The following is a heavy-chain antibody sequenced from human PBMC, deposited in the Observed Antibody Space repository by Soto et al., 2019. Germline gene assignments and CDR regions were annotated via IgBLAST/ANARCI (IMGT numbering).Heavy chain of an antibody. CDR2: IYYSGST. CDR3: ARGRLGVVVAADPYWFDP. Sequence: QVQLQESGPGLVKPSQTLSLTCTVSGGSISSGGYYWSWIRQHPGKGLEWIGYIYYSGSTYYNPSLKSRVTISVDTYKNPFSLQLRSVTAADTAVDSCARGRLGVVVAADPYWFDPWGQGTLVTVCS. J-gene: IGHJ5*02. D-gene: IGHD2-15*01. CDR1: GGSISSGGYY. V-gene: IGHV4-31*03.